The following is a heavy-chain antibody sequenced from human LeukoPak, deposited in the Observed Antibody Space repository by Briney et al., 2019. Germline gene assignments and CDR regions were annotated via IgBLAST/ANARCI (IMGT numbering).Heavy chain of an antibody. J-gene: IGHJ4*02. CDR2: ISAYNGNT. V-gene: IGHV1-18*01. D-gene: IGHD3-3*01. CDR1: GYTFTSYG. Sequence: ASVKVSCKASGYTFTSYGISWVRQAPGQGLEWMGWISAYNGNTNYAQKLQGRVTMTTDTSTSTAYVELRSLRSDDTAVYYCARDGGVVITYFDYWGQGTLVTVSS. CDR3: ARDGGVVITYFDY.